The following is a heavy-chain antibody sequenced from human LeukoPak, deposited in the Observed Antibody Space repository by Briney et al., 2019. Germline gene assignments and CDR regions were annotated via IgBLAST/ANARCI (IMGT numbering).Heavy chain of an antibody. CDR3: ARHSARGYNYIDF. Sequence: SETLSLTCAVSGGSVKTYYWSWIRQSPERGLQWIGLIHATGSTNTFPSLKSRVTISLATSPNQFSLSLKSVTAADTAVYYCARHSARGYNYIDFWGRGTLVTVSS. CDR1: GGSVKTYY. J-gene: IGHJ4*02. D-gene: IGHD5-24*01. CDR2: IHATGST. V-gene: IGHV4-4*08.